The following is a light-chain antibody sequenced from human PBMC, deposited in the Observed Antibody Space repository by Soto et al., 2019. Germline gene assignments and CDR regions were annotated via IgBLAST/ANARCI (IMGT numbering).Light chain of an antibody. J-gene: IGKJ1*01. CDR2: AAS. V-gene: IGKV1-39*01. CDR3: QQSYSTLWT. CDR1: QSINTY. Sequence: DIQMTQSPSSLSASVGDRVTITCRTSQSINTYLNWFQQKPGKAPQLLIYAASSLQSGVPSRFSGSGSGTDFTLTISRLQPEDLATYYCQQSYSTLWTFGPGTKVEIK.